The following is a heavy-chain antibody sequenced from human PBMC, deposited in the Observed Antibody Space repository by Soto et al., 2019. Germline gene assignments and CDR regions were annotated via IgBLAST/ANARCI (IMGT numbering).Heavy chain of an antibody. V-gene: IGHV1-69*01. CDR2: IIPIFGTA. D-gene: IGHD3-10*01. CDR3: ARARMVRGVIFDY. Sequence: QVQLVPSGAEVKKPGSSVKVSCKASGGTFSSYSISWVRQAPGQGLEWMGWIIPIFGTANYAQKFQGRVTITADESTSTAYMELSSLRSEDTAVYYCARARMVRGVIFDYWGQGTMVTVSS. CDR1: GGTFSSYS. J-gene: IGHJ4*02.